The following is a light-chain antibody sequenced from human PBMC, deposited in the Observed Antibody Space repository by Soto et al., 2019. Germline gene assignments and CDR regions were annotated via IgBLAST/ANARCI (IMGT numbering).Light chain of an antibody. CDR2: DVT. Sequence: QSALTQPASVSGSPGQSITLSCTGTSSDVGAYNYVSWYQQHPDKAPKLMIYDVTNRPSGVSNRFSGSKSGNTASLTISGLQAEDEADYYCSSYVSSGTVLFGGGTKLTVL. J-gene: IGLJ2*01. CDR1: SSDVGAYNY. CDR3: SSYVSSGTVL. V-gene: IGLV2-14*01.